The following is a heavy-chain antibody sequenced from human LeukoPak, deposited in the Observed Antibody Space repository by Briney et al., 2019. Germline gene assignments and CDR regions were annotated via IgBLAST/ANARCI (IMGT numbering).Heavy chain of an antibody. CDR2: TYYRSKWSF. Sequence: SQTLSLSCAISGDSIFTNNVAWNWIRQSPSRGLEWLGRTYYRSKWSFDYAVSVKSRITINADTSKNQFSLQLSSVTPEDTAVYYCARGKYTSFDNWGQGTLVTVSS. CDR3: ARGKYTSFDN. CDR1: GDSIFTNNVA. D-gene: IGHD6-6*01. V-gene: IGHV6-1*01. J-gene: IGHJ4*02.